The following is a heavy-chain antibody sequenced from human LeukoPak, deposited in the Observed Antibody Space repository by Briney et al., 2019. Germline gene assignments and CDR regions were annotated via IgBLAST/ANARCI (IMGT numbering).Heavy chain of an antibody. Sequence: SETLSLTCTVSGGSISSYYWSWLRQPAGKGVEWIGRIYTSGSTNYNPSLKSRVTMSVDTSKNQFSLKLSSVTAADTAVYYRAREDLKKPAGSDYWGQGTLVTVSS. CDR3: AREDLKKPAGSDY. CDR2: IYTSGST. V-gene: IGHV4-4*07. J-gene: IGHJ4*02. D-gene: IGHD1-14*01. CDR1: GGSISSYY.